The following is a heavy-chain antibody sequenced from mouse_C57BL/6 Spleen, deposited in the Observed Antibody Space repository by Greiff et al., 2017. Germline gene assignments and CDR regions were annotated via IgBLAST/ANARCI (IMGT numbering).Heavy chain of an antibody. CDR3: ARQTVVVPYWYFDV. CDR2: ISNGGGST. D-gene: IGHD1-1*01. V-gene: IGHV5-12*01. CDR1: GFTFSDYY. J-gene: IGHJ1*03. Sequence: EVHLVESGGGLVQPGGSLKLSCAASGFTFSDYYMYWVRQTPEKRLEWVAYISNGGGSTYYPDTVKGRFTISRDNAKNTLYLQMSRLKSEDTAMYYCARQTVVVPYWYFDVWGTGTTVTVSS.